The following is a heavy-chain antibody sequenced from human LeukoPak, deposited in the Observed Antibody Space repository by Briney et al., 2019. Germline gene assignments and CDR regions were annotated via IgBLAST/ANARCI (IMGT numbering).Heavy chain of an antibody. CDR1: GFTFSSYW. CDR2: INQDGSDK. V-gene: IGHV3-7*05. Sequence: GGSLRLSCAASGFTFSSYWMNWVRQAPGKGLEWLANINQDGSDKYYVDSVKDRFTISRDNAKNSLCLQMNSLRAKATAAYYCASLDRAGNYYDSSGLGYWGQGTLVTVSS. CDR3: ASLDRAGNYYDSSGLGY. D-gene: IGHD3-22*01. J-gene: IGHJ4*02.